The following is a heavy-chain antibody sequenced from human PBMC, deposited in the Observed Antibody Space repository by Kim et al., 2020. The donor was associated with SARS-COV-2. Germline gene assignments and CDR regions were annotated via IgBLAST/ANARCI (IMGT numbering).Heavy chain of an antibody. J-gene: IGHJ4*02. D-gene: IGHD5-12*01. CDR2: INHSGSA. Sequence: SETLSLTCAVYGGSFSGYYWSWIRQPPGQGLEWIGEINHSGSANYNPSLKSRVTISVDTSKNQFSLKVTSVTAADTAVYYCARTLDVVDTGAYLGYWAQGSLVTISS. V-gene: IGHV4-34*01. CDR1: GGSFSGYY. CDR3: ARTLDVVDTGAYLGY.